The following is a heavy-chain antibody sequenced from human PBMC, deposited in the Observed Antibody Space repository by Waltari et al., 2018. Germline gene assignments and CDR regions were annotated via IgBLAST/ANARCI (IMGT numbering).Heavy chain of an antibody. CDR2: INHSGST. J-gene: IGHJ4*02. Sequence: QVQLQQWGAGLLKPSETLSLTCAVYGGSFSGYYWSWIRQPPGKGLEWIGEINHSGSTNYNPSLKSRVTIAVDTSKNQFSLKLSSVTAADTAVYYCARAPTAMVTDFDYWGQGTLVTVSS. V-gene: IGHV4-34*01. CDR1: GGSFSGYY. D-gene: IGHD5-18*01. CDR3: ARAPTAMVTDFDY.